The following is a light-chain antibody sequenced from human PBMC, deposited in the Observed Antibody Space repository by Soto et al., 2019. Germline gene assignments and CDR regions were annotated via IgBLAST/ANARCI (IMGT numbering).Light chain of an antibody. CDR2: KAS. V-gene: IGKV1-5*03. Sequence: DIQMTHSPSTLSLXVXXXXTXXXLASQTISSWLAWYQQKPGKAPKLLIYKASTLKSGVPSRFSGSGSGTEFTLTISSLQPDDFATYYCQHYNSYSEAFGQGTKVDIK. CDR1: QTISSW. CDR3: QHYNSYSEA. J-gene: IGKJ1*01.